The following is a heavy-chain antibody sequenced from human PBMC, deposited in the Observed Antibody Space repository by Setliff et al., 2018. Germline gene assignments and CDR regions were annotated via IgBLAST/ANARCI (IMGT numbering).Heavy chain of an antibody. CDR1: GGSISSMSYY. Sequence: SETLSLTCTVSGGSISSMSYYWGWIRQPPGKGLEWIGSIYHSGSSYYNSSLRSRVTISVDTSKNQFSLILRSVTAADTAVYYCARRWNFGPYGSGIHDAFDMWGQGTMVTVSS. J-gene: IGHJ3*02. D-gene: IGHD3-10*01. CDR2: IYHSGSS. V-gene: IGHV4-39*07. CDR3: ARRWNFGPYGSGIHDAFDM.